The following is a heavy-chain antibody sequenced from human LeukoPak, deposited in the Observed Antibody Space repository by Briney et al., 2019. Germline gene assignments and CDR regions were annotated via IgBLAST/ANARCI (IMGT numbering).Heavy chain of an antibody. Sequence: GPTVKASCKASGYTFTGDYMHCVPEAPGPGLKGMGWINPNSGGKNYAQMFQGRVTMTRDMYISTVYMELSRLRSDDTAVFYCARGGYGDYSCVDYWGQGTLVTVSS. J-gene: IGHJ4*02. CDR3: ARGGYGDYSCVDY. D-gene: IGHD4-17*01. CDR2: INPNSGGK. V-gene: IGHV1-2*02. CDR1: GYTFTGDY.